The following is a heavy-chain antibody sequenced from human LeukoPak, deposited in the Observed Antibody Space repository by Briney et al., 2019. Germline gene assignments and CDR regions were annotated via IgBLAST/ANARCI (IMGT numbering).Heavy chain of an antibody. CDR2: ISAYNGNT. Sequence: ASVKVSCKASGYTFTSYGISWVRQAPGQGLEWMGWISAYNGNTKYAQKLQGRVTMTTDTSTSTAYMELRSLRSDDTAVYYCARVGCYYDSSGYCYFDYWGQGTLVTVSS. V-gene: IGHV1-18*01. J-gene: IGHJ4*02. CDR3: ARVGCYYDSSGYCYFDY. D-gene: IGHD3-22*01. CDR1: GYTFTSYG.